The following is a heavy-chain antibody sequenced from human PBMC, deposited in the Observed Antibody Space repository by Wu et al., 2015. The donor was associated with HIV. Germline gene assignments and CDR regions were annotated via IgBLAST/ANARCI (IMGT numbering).Heavy chain of an antibody. CDR3: ARKQNFWVVGTYPLAY. J-gene: IGHJ4*03. CDR1: GDTFSSYA. CDR2: IIPIFGPA. Sequence: QVQLVQSGAEVKKPGSSVKVSCKTSGDTFSSYAITWVRQAPGQGLEWMGRIIPIFGPAIYAQKFQRAESPLTADEVHEHSLHGIEQYHILRTPAVYYCARKQNFWVVGTYPLAYWGPG. V-gene: IGHV1-69*13. D-gene: IGHD3-3*01.